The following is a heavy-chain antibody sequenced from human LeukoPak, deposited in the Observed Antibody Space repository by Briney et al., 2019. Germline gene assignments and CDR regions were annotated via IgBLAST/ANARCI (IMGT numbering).Heavy chain of an antibody. Sequence: ASVKVSCEASGYILTSYGFAWVRQAPGQGLEWMGWISALNGNTNYAQKFQGRVTMTTDTSTSTAYMELRSLTSDDTAMYYCARDPEGVTPLDYWGQGTLVTVSS. CDR2: ISALNGNT. D-gene: IGHD3-10*01. V-gene: IGHV1-18*01. CDR1: GYILTSYG. CDR3: ARDPEGVTPLDY. J-gene: IGHJ4*02.